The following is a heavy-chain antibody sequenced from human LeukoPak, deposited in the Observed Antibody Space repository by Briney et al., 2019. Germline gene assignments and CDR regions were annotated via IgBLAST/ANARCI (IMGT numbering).Heavy chain of an antibody. J-gene: IGHJ6*03. Sequence: SETLSLTCTVSGGSISSHYWSWIRQPPGKGLEWIGYIYYSGSTNYNPSLKSRVAISVDTSKNQFSLKLSSVTAADTAVYYCARDRMGHEAAAGTPSYYYYYYMDVWGKGTTVTVSS. CDR2: IYYSGST. V-gene: IGHV4-59*11. CDR3: ARDRMGHEAAAGTPSYYYYYYMDV. CDR1: GGSISSHY. D-gene: IGHD6-13*01.